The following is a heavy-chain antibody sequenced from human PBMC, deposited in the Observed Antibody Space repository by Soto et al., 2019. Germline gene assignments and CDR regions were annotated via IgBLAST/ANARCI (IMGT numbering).Heavy chain of an antibody. CDR2: ISGSGGST. D-gene: IGHD6-19*01. V-gene: IGHV3-23*01. J-gene: IGHJ6*02. CDR1: GFTFSSYA. CDR3: AKSQWLVLIMDV. Sequence: EVQLLQSGGGLVQPGGSLRLSCAASGFTFSSYAMSWVRQAPGKGLEWVAAISGSGGSTYYADSVKGRFTISRDKSKNTLYLQMNSLRAEDTAVYYCAKSQWLVLIMDVWCQGTTVTVSS.